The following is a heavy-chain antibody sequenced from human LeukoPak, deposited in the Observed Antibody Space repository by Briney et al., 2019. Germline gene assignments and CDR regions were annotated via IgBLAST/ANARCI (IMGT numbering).Heavy chain of an antibody. Sequence: GGSLRLSCAASGFTFSSYAMSWVRQAPGKGLEWVSAISGSGGSTYYADSVKGRFTIPRDNSKKMLFLQMNNLRAEDTALYYCAKSRRLYDSGEPPDYYFDYWGQGTLVTVSS. V-gene: IGHV3-23*01. J-gene: IGHJ4*01. CDR1: GFTFSSYA. CDR3: AKSRRLYDSGEPPDYYFDY. D-gene: IGHD3-10*01. CDR2: ISGSGGST.